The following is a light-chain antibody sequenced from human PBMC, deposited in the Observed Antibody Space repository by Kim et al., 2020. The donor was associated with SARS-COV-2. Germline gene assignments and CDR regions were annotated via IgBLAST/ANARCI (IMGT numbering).Light chain of an antibody. CDR2: GKN. CDR3: NSRDSSGNHVV. Sequence: ALGRRGRMTCQGEGRRGYCEGGDQQKPGPAAVLVMYGKNDRPSGIPDRFSGSRSGNTASLTSTGAQAEDEADYYCNSRDSSGNHVVFGGGTQLTVL. CDR1: GRRGYC. J-gene: IGLJ2*01. V-gene: IGLV3-19*01.